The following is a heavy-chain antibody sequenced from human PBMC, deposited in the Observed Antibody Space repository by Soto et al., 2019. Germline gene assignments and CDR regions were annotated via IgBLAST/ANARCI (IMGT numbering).Heavy chain of an antibody. J-gene: IGHJ6*02. CDR1: RCSFNNYG. CDR3: AKDHSSSWPYYYCMDV. V-gene: IGHV3-30*18. CDR2: ISYDGSNE. Sequence: PGWSRRLCCAGSRCSFNNYGIHWSRKTPGKGLEWVAVISYDGSNEYYADSVKGRFTISRDNSKNTLYLQITSLRDEDTAVYYCAKDHSSSWPYYYCMDVWGQGTTVTVSS. D-gene: IGHD6-13*01.